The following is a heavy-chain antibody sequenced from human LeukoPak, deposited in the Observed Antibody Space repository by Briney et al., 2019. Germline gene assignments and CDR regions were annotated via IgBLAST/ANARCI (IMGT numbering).Heavy chain of an antibody. D-gene: IGHD3-16*01. V-gene: IGHV3-30*18. CDR3: AKDLLGDYDDF. Sequence: GRSLRLSCEASGFTFRSYGMHWVRQAPGKGLDWVAVISYDATNKYYADSVKGRFTISRDNSKNTVYLQMNSLRFEDSAVYYCAKDLLGDYDDFWGQGTLVTVSS. CDR2: ISYDATNK. CDR1: GFTFRSYG. J-gene: IGHJ4*02.